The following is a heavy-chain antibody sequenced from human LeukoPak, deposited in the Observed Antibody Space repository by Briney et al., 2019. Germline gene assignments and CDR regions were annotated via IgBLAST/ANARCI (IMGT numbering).Heavy chain of an antibody. CDR2: IYYSGST. J-gene: IGHJ3*02. CDR3: ARKGYYDSSGYRIDAFDI. CDR1: GGSISSYY. Sequence: SETLSLTCTVSGGSISSYYWSWIRQPPGKGLEWIGYIYYSGSTNYNPSLKSRVTISVDTSKNQFSLKLSSVTAADTAVYYCARKGYYDSSGYRIDAFDIWGQGTMVTVSS. V-gene: IGHV4-59*08. D-gene: IGHD3-22*01.